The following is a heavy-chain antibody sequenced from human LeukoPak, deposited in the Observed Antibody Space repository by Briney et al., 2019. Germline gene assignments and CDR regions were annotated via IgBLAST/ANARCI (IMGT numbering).Heavy chain of an antibody. J-gene: IGHJ6*02. CDR1: GGSTSSYY. Sequence: SETLSLTCTVSGGSTSSYYWSWIRQPPGKGLEWIGYIYYSATTNYNPSLESRVTISVDTSKNQFSLKLSSVTAADTAVYYRARDRFYYDSSGGHYYGLDVWGQGTTVTVSS. D-gene: IGHD3-22*01. CDR3: ARDRFYYDSSGGHYYGLDV. CDR2: IYYSATT. V-gene: IGHV4-59*01.